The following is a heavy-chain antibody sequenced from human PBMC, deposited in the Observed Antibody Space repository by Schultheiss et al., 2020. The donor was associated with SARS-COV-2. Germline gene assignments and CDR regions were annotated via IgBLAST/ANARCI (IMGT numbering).Heavy chain of an antibody. Sequence: GGSLRLSCAASGFTFSSYSMNWIRQAPGKGLEWVSYISSSGSTIYYADSVKGRFTISRDNAKNSLYLQMNSLRAEDTAVYYCARGAHYYDDKPYAFDIWGQGTMVTVSS. V-gene: IGHV3-48*04. CDR3: ARGAHYYDDKPYAFDI. J-gene: IGHJ3*02. CDR1: GFTFSSYS. D-gene: IGHD3-22*01. CDR2: ISSSGSTI.